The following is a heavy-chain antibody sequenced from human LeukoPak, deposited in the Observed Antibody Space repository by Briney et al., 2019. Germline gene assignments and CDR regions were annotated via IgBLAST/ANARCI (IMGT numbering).Heavy chain of an antibody. V-gene: IGHV4-39*01. CDR1: GGSISSSSYY. CDR3: ARQRHSGRDDTFDI. Sequence: KPSETLSLPCTVSGGSISSSSYYWGWIRQPPGKGLEWIGSIYYSGSTYYNPSLKSRVTISVDTSKNQFSLKLSSVTAADTAVYYCARQRHSGRDDTFDIWGQGTMVTVSS. J-gene: IGHJ3*02. CDR2: IYYSGST. D-gene: IGHD1-26*01.